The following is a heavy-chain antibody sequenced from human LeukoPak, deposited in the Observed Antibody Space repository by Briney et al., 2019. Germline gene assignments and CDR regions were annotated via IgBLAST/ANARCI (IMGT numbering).Heavy chain of an antibody. J-gene: IGHJ4*02. D-gene: IGHD4-17*01. V-gene: IGHV4-61*01. CDR2: IYYSGST. Sequence: SETLSLTCTVSGGSISSGTYYWVWIRQPPGKGLEWIGYIYYSGSTNYNPSLKSRVTISVDTSKNQFSLKLSSVTAADTAVYYCARATVTLLDYWGQGTLVTVSS. CDR1: GGSISSGTYY. CDR3: ARATVTLLDY.